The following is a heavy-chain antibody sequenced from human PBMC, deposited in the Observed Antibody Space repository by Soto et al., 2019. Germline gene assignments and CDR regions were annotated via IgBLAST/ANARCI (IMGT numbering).Heavy chain of an antibody. J-gene: IGHJ3*02. V-gene: IGHV1-18*01. Sequence: QVQLVQSGAEVKKPGASVKVSCKASGYTFTSYGITWVRQAPGKGLEWMGWISAYNGNTNYAQKLQGRVTMTTDTSPSTAYMELRSLRSDDTAVDYWARAPGIHDAFDIWGQGTMVTVSS. CDR1: GYTFTSYG. CDR2: ISAYNGNT. CDR3: ARAPGIHDAFDI.